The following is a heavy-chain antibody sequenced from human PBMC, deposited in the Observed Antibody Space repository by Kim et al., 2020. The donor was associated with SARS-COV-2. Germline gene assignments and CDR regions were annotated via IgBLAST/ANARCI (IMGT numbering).Heavy chain of an antibody. CDR3: ARENYDILTGYLRLDY. D-gene: IGHD3-9*01. J-gene: IGHJ4*02. Sequence: SVKGRFTISRDNSKNGMYLQMHSLRAEDTAVYYCARENYDILTGYLRLDYWGQGTLVTVSS. V-gene: IGHV3-30*07.